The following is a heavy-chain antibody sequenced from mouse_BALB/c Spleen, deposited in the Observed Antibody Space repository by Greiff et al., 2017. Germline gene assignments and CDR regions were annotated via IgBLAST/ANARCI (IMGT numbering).Heavy chain of an antibody. J-gene: IGHJ3*01. Sequence: EVKVVESGGGLVQPGGSLKLSCAASGFTFSSYGMSWVRQTPDKRLELVATINSNGGSTYYPDSVKGRFTISRDNAKNTLYLQMSSLKSEDTARYCCARGGGFAYWGEGTLVAVSA. CDR2: INSNGGST. CDR1: GFTFSSYG. V-gene: IGHV5-6-3*01. CDR3: ARGGGFAY.